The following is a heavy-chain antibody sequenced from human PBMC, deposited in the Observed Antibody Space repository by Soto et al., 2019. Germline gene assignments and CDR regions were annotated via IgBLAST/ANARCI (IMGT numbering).Heavy chain of an antibody. CDR3: ARGPAQFDP. Sequence: SVKVSCKASGGSFSSIVISWLRQAPGQGPEWMGGINPMLGVANFAQKFRDRVTITADESTTTAYMELSSLRSEDTAVYYCARGPAQFDPWGQGTLVTVSS. CDR2: INPMLGVA. CDR1: GGSFSSIV. D-gene: IGHD2-2*01. V-gene: IGHV1-69*10. J-gene: IGHJ5*02.